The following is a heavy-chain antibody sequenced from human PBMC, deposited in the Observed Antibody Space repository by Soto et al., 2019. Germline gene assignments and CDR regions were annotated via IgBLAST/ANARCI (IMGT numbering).Heavy chain of an antibody. CDR3: ATIPAAGTGWFDP. D-gene: IGHD6-13*01. CDR2: IYYSGST. V-gene: IGHV4-59*01. CDR1: GGSISDYY. Sequence: PSETLSLTCTVSGGSISDYYWSWIRQPPGKGLEWIGYIYYSGSTNYNPSLKSRVTISVDTSKNQFSLKLSSVTAADTAVYYCATIPAAGTGWFDPWGQGTLVTVSS. J-gene: IGHJ5*02.